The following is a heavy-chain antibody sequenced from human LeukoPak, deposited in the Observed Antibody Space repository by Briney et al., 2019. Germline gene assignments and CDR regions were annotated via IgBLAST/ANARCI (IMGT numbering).Heavy chain of an antibody. V-gene: IGHV3-30*18. CDR2: ISYDGSNK. D-gene: IGHD6-13*01. Sequence: GGSLRLSCAASGFTFSSYGMHWVRQAPGKGLEWVAVISYDGSNKCYADSVKGRFTISRDNSKNTLYLQMNSLRAADTAVYYCAKDRYSSSWEGFDPWGQGTLVTVSS. CDR1: GFTFSSYG. J-gene: IGHJ5*02. CDR3: AKDRYSSSWEGFDP.